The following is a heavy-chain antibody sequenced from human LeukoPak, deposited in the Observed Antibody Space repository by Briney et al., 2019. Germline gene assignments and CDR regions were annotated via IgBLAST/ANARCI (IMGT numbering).Heavy chain of an antibody. CDR1: GGSISSYY. CDR2: IYTSGST. D-gene: IGHD4-17*01. Sequence: SETLSLTCTVSGGSISSYYWSWIRQPAGKGLEWIGRIYTSGSTNYNPSLKSRVTMSVDTSKNQFSLKLSSVTAADTAVYYCARSTVTTEGLGDAFDIWGQRTVVTVSS. V-gene: IGHV4-4*07. J-gene: IGHJ3*02. CDR3: ARSTVTTEGLGDAFDI.